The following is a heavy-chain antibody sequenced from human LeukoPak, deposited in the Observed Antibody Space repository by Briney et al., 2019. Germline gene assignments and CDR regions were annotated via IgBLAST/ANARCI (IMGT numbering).Heavy chain of an antibody. CDR2: INHSGST. J-gene: IGHJ1*01. V-gene: IGHV4-34*01. Sequence: SETLSLTCTVSGASIRSGDYYWSWIRQPPGKELEWIGEINHSGSTNYNPSLKSRVTMSEDTSKNQFSLKLSSVTAADTAVYYCARGWRYLDTSGYYYSGYFQRWGQGTLVTVSS. D-gene: IGHD3-22*01. CDR3: ARGWRYLDTSGYYYSGYFQR. CDR1: GASIRSGDYY.